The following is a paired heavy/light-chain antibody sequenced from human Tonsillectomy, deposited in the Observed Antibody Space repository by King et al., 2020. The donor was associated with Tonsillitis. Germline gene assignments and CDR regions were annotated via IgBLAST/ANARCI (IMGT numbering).Light chain of an antibody. CDR3: QQYYNTPWT. V-gene: IGKV4-1*01. CDR2: WAS. J-gene: IGKJ1*01. Sequence: DIVMTQSPDSLAVSPGERATINCKSSQSVLYRANNKNYLAWYQQKPGQPPRLLLYWASSRESGVPDRFSGSGSGTDFALTISSLQAEDVAVYYCQQYYNTPWTFGQGTKVEIK. CDR1: QSVLYRANNKNY.
Heavy chain of an antibody. CDR1: GFTFSTYT. CDR3: ARDGGTDDDFTPMDV. D-gene: IGHD3-3*01. V-gene: IGHV3-21*01. J-gene: IGHJ6*04. Sequence: EVQLVESGGGLVKPGGSLRLSCAASGFTFSTYTINWVRQAPGKGLEWVSSISSSGSDIKYADSVRGRFTISRDNAKKSLYLEMKSLRAEDTAMYYCARDGGTDDDFTPMDVWGKGTTVTVSS. CDR2: ISSSGSDI.